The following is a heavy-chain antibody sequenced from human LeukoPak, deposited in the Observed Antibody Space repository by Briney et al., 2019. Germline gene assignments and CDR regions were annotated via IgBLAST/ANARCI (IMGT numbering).Heavy chain of an antibody. CDR2: IIPVYGTP. Sequence: SVKVSCKTSGDTLSKYAISWVRQGPGQGLEWLGRIIPVYGTPDYAQKFKDRVSITADKSTGTAYMALSSLTYEDTAVYFCVRDHYKVTVVSQEDGYNWFDLWGQGTLVTVSS. J-gene: IGHJ5*02. V-gene: IGHV1-69*06. D-gene: IGHD3-10*01. CDR3: VRDHYKVTVVSQEDGYNWFDL. CDR1: GDTLSKYA.